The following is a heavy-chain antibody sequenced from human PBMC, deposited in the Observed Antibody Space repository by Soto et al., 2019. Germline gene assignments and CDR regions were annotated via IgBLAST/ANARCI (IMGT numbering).Heavy chain of an antibody. J-gene: IGHJ6*02. V-gene: IGHV4-30-4*08. CDR1: GGSISGGTYY. D-gene: IGHD3-22*01. CDR2: IYFSGST. CDR3: ARGYLPTQMDV. Sequence: QVQLQESGPGLVKPSQTLSLTCTVSGGSISGGTYYWSWIRQPPGQGLEWIGYIYFSGSTYYNPSPKDPSILSGNTSKNPFPPRLSPVNAADPAVDFCARGYLPTQMDVWGQGTTVTVSS.